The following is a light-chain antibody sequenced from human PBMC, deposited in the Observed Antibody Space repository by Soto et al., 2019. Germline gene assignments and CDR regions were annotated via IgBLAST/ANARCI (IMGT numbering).Light chain of an antibody. J-gene: IGLJ3*02. V-gene: IGLV2-8*01. CDR1: SSDIGIYDF. CDR3: SAYAGTIDLGV. CDR2: EVS. Sequence: QSALPQPPSASGSPGQSVTISCTGTSSDIGIYDFVSWYPQHPGKAPKLLIYEVSKRPSGVPDRFSGSKSGNTASLTVSDLPTEDAADYYCSAYAGTIDLGVFGGGTKLTVL.